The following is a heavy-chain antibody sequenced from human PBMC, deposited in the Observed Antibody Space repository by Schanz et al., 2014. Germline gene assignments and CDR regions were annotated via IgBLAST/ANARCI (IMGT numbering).Heavy chain of an antibody. CDR1: GYAFTTYG. Sequence: QVQLVQSGAEVKKPGASVRVSCKVSGYAFTTYGISWVRQAPGQGPEFMGWISTFRNEDTNSAQRFQGRVTMTTDTSTSTSYMELTSLRFDDTAVYYCARDFSAYVGNYFDYWGQGTLLTVSS. J-gene: IGHJ4*02. CDR3: ARDFSAYVGNYFDY. D-gene: IGHD5-12*01. CDR2: ISTFRNEDT. V-gene: IGHV1-18*01.